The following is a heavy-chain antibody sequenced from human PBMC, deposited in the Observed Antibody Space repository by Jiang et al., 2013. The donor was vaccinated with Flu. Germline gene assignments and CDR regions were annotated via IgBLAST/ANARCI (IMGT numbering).Heavy chain of an antibody. V-gene: IGHV4-59*01. J-gene: IGHJ4*02. D-gene: IGHD6-13*01. CDR2: IHYSGST. CDR3: ARARAPEIAAYYFDY. CDR1: GGSITSYY. Sequence: PGLVKPSETLSLTCTVSGGSITSYYWNWIRQPPGKGLEWIGYIHYSGSTNYNSSLTSRVTISVDTSKTQFSLNLSSVTAADTAVYYCARARAPEIAAYYFDYWGRGTLVTVSS.